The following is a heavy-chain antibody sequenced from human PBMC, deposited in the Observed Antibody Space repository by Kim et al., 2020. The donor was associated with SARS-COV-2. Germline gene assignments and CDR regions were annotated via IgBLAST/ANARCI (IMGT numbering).Heavy chain of an antibody. CDR1: GGSISSSSYY. J-gene: IGHJ4*02. V-gene: IGHV4-39*01. CDR2: IYYSGST. D-gene: IGHD2-2*01. Sequence: SETLSLTCTVSGGSISSSSYYWGWIRQPPGKGLEWIGSIYYSGSTYYNPPLKSRVTISVDTSKNQFSLKLSSVTAADTAVYYCARQDETKGGPIIVVVPAANFDYWGQGTLVTVSS. CDR3: ARQDETKGGPIIVVVPAANFDY.